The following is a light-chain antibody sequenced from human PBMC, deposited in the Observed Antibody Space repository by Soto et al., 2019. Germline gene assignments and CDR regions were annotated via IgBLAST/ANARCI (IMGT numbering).Light chain of an antibody. CDR3: HQYYSTPIT. V-gene: IGKV3-15*01. Sequence: VMTQSPATLSVSPGERATLSCRASQNLRSSLAWYQQKPGQAPRLLIYGASTRATGIPARFSGSGSGTEFTLTISSLQSEDVAVYYCHQYYSTPITFGQGTRLEIK. CDR2: GAS. CDR1: QNLRSS. J-gene: IGKJ5*01.